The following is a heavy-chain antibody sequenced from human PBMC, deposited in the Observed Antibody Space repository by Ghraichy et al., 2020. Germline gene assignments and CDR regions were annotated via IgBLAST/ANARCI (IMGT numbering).Heavy chain of an antibody. V-gene: IGHV3-7*02. Sequence: GGSLRLSCAASGFTFSNYWMSWVRQAPGKGLEWVASIKQDGSEKYYVDSVKGRFTISRDNAKTSLYLQMNSLRAEDTAVYYCASAGRGYSGYGADYWGQGTLVTVSS. CDR1: GFTFSNYW. D-gene: IGHD5-12*01. CDR3: ASAGRGYSGYGADY. CDR2: IKQDGSEK. J-gene: IGHJ4*02.